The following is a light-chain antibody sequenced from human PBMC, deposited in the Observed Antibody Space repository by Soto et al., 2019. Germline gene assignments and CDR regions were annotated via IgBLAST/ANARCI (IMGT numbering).Light chain of an antibody. CDR2: GET. V-gene: IGKV3-15*01. CDR3: QQYNSWPPT. Sequence: EIVMTQSPATLSVSPGERATLSCRASQSVGSHLAWYQQKPGQGPWLLIYGETTRATGIPARFSGSGSGTEFTLTISSLQSEDSAVYHCQQYNSWPPTFGPGTKVDIK. CDR1: QSVGSH. J-gene: IGKJ3*01.